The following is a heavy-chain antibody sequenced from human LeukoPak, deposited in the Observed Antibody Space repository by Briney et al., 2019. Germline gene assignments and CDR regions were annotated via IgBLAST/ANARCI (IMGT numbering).Heavy chain of an antibody. CDR2: IYYSGST. J-gene: IGHJ6*03. V-gene: IGHV4-39*01. Sequence: SETLSLTCTVSGGSISSSSYYWGWIRQPPGKGLEWIGSIYYSGSTYYNPSLKSRVTISVDTSKNQFSLKLSSVTAADTAVYYCYSGYDYYYYYYMDVWGKGTTVTISS. CDR1: GGSISSSSYY. D-gene: IGHD5-12*01. CDR3: YSGYDYYYYYYMDV.